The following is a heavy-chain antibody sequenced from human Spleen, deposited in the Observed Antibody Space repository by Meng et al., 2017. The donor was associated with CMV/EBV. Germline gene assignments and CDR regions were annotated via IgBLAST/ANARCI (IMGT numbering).Heavy chain of an antibody. J-gene: IGHJ4*02. CDR1: GFIFSSYN. D-gene: IGHD5-24*01. CDR3: ARLDNYGY. V-gene: IGHV3-21*01. Sequence: GESLKISCAASGFIFSSYNMSWVRQAPGKGLEWVSSISSSSRYIYYADSVKGRFTISRDNAKNSLFLQMNNLRAEDMAVYYCARLDNYGYWGQGTLVTVSS. CDR2: ISSSSRYI.